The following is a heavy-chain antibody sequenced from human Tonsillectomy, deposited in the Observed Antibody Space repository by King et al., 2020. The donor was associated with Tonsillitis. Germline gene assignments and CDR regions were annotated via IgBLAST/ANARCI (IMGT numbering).Heavy chain of an antibody. V-gene: IGHV4-59*01. CDR2: IYYSGST. Sequence: QLQESGPGLVKPSETLSLTCTVSGGSISSYYWSWLRQPPGKGLEWIGYIYYSGSTNYNPSLKSRVTISVDTSKNQFSLKLSSVTAADTAVYYCARDDSSGYYFDAFDIWGQGTMVTVSS. D-gene: IGHD3-22*01. J-gene: IGHJ3*02. CDR1: GGSISSYY. CDR3: ARDDSSGYYFDAFDI.